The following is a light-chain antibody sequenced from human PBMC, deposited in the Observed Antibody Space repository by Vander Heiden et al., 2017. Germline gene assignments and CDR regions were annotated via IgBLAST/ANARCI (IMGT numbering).Light chain of an antibody. CDR3: MQGTHWPWT. Sequence: EVLMTQSRLSLPVPLGQPASISCRSSQSLVYTEGNTYLNWFKQRPGQSTRRLIYKVSNRESGVPDRFSGSGSGTNVTLRISRVEAEEVVVCYCMQGTHWPWTFGQGTKVEIK. J-gene: IGKJ1*01. CDR2: KVS. V-gene: IGKV2-30*01. CDR1: QSLVYTEGNTY.